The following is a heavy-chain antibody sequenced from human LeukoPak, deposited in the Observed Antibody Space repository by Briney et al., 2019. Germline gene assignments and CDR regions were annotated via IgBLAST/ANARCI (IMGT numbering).Heavy chain of an antibody. CDR3: ARRTVAGPNYYFDL. Sequence: SETLSLTCTVSGGSISSYYWSWIRQPPGKGLDWIGYIYYSGSTSYNPSLKSRVTISVDTSKNQFSLKLSSVTAADTAVYYCARRTVAGPNYYFDLWGRGTLVTVSS. CDR2: IYYSGST. V-gene: IGHV4-59*08. J-gene: IGHJ2*01. D-gene: IGHD6-19*01. CDR1: GGSISSYY.